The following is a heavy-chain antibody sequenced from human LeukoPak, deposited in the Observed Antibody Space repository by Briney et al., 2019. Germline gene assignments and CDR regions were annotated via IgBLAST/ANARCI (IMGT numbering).Heavy chain of an antibody. D-gene: IGHD3-16*01. J-gene: IGHJ4*02. CDR3: AKAGITFGGVFWTDDY. CDR1: GFTFANHA. V-gene: IGHV3-23*01. CDR2: ISGSAGNT. Sequence: PGGSLRLSCAASGFTFANHAMSWARQAPERGLEWVSTISGSAGNTDYADSVKGRFTISRDNSHSTLYLQMNSLRAEDTAVYYCAKAGITFGGVFWTDDYWGQGTLVTVSS.